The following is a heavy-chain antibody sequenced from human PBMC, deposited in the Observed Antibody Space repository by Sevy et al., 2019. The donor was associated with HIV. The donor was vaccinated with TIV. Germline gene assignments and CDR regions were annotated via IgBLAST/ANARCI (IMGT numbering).Heavy chain of an antibody. CDR1: GLTFSNYV. CDR2: ISGSSGTT. D-gene: IGHD3-3*01. J-gene: IGHJ4*02. Sequence: GGSLRLSCAASGLTFSNYVMSWVRQAPGKGLEWLSVISGSSGTTYAAESVKGQFTISRDNSKNTLYLHMSSLGAEDTAVYYCARDRQPGSIFGVIQSNLYFDKWGQGTLVTVSS. CDR3: ARDRQPGSIFGVIQSNLYFDK. V-gene: IGHV3-23*01.